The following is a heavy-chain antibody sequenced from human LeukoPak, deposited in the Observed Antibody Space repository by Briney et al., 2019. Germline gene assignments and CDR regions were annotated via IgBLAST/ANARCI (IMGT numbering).Heavy chain of an antibody. D-gene: IGHD3-22*01. CDR2: IAGSGGST. J-gene: IGHJ4*02. Sequence: GGSLRLSCGASGFTFSSHGMTWVRQAPGKGLEWVSGIAGSGGSTYYADSVKGRFTISRDNSKNTLYLQMNSLRAEDTAVYYCAKNPHDSCGYNVDFWGQGTLVTVSA. CDR3: AKNPHDSCGYNVDF. V-gene: IGHV3-23*01. CDR1: GFTFSSHG.